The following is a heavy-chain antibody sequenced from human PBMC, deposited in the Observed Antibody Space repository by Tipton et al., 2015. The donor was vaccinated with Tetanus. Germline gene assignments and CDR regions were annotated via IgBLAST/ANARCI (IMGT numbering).Heavy chain of an antibody. CDR3: ARRPPPYYYGSGSYLDY. V-gene: IGHV4-39*01. D-gene: IGHD3-10*01. Sequence: TLSLTCSVSGGSISGSSYYWSWIRQPPGKALEWIGSIYYSGSTFYHPSLQSRVTISVDTSKNQFSLRLSSVTAADTAVYFCARRPPPYYYGSGSYLDYWSQGTPVTVSS. CDR2: IYYSGST. J-gene: IGHJ4*02. CDR1: GGSISGSSYY.